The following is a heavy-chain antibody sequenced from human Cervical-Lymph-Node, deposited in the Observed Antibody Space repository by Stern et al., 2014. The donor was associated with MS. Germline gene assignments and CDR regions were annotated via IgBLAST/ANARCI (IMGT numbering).Heavy chain of an antibody. Sequence: QLQLQESGPGLVKPSQTLSLTCTVSGGSFRSGTYYWSWIRQPAGKGLEXIGRIYNSGSTKYNPSLKTRVTMSIDTSKTHFSLKLRSVTAADTAVYYCARAAYRYDSTGYYPWYFDYWGQGALVTVAS. V-gene: IGHV4-61*02. J-gene: IGHJ4*02. D-gene: IGHD3-22*01. CDR2: IYNSGST. CDR1: GGSFRSGTYY. CDR3: ARAAYRYDSTGYYPWYFDY.